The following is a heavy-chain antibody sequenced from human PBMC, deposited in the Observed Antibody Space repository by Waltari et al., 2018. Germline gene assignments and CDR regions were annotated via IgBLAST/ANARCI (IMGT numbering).Heavy chain of an antibody. Sequence: EVQLVESGGGLVKPGGSLRVSCAASGFIFSNYNMHWCRQAPGKGLEWVSSITGNGRIAHYADSVRGRFTISRDNARNSLHLQVNYLTPEDTAVYYCVREYDDVLRFTDWPTPGSYNYLDVWGTGAAVIVSS. CDR1: GFIFSNYN. D-gene: IGHD3-16*01. CDR2: ITGNGRIA. V-gene: IGHV3-21*02. J-gene: IGHJ6*03. CDR3: VREYDDVLRFTDWPTPGSYNYLDV.